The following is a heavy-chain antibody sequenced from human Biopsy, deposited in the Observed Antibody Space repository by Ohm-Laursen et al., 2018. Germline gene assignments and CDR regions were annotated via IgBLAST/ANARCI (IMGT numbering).Heavy chain of an antibody. CDR2: ISSSGGTT. V-gene: IGHV3-11*01. CDR3: ARDFVSGREDI. J-gene: IGHJ4*02. Sequence: SLRLSCAAFGFIFSDYYMSWIRQAPGKGLEWLSYISSSGGTTDYADSVKGRFTISRDNAKNTLYLQMNSLRAEDTAIYFCARDFVSGREDIWGPGARVTVSS. CDR1: GFIFSDYY. D-gene: IGHD2-15*01.